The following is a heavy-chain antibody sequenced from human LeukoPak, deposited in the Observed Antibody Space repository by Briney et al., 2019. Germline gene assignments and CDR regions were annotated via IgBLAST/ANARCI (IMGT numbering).Heavy chain of an antibody. J-gene: IGHJ4*02. CDR2: TSGSGDNT. Sequence: QPGGSLKLSCAASGFSFATYAMSWVRQAPGEGLEWVSSTSGSGDNTYYAESVKGRFTISRDNSKNTLFLQMNSLRAEDTAVFYCAKRSAYTTGWFFDFWGQGTLVTVSS. CDR1: GFSFATYA. D-gene: IGHD6-19*01. CDR3: AKRSAYTTGWFFDF. V-gene: IGHV3-23*01.